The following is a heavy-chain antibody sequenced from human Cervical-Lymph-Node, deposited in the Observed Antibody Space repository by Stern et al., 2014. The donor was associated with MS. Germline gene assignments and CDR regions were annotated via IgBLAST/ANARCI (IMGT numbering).Heavy chain of an antibody. CDR2: NDPRGGRT. J-gene: IGHJ6*02. CDR1: GYTLTVFY. Sequence: VQLEESGTEVKKPGASVKVSCKASGYTLTVFYVHWVRQAPGKGLEWMGINDPRGGRTTYAQKFQGRVIMTRDTSTSTAYMELSSLRSDDTAVYYCASGGEVDGGDVWGQGTTVTVFS. V-gene: IGHV1-46*01. D-gene: IGHD2-15*01. CDR3: ASGGEVDGGDV.